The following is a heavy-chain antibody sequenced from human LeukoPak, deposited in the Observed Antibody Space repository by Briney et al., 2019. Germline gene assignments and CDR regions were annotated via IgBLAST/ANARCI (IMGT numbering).Heavy chain of an antibody. J-gene: IGHJ4*02. CDR3: ATAFLSAATGYFDY. CDR1: GYTLTELS. CDR2: FDPEDGET. V-gene: IGHV1-24*01. Sequence: ASVEVSCKVSGYTLTELSMHWVRQAPGKGLEWMGGFDPEDGETIYAQKFQGRVTMTEDTSTDTAYMELSSLRSEDTAVYYCATAFLSAATGYFDYWGQGTLVTVSS. D-gene: IGHD3-3*01.